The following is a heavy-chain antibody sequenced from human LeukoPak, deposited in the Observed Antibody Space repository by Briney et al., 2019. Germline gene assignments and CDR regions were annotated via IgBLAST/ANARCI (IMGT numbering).Heavy chain of an antibody. CDR2: VYYSGST. V-gene: IGHV4-59*08. CDR1: GGSISSYY. Sequence: SETLSLTCAVSGGSISSYYWNWIRQPPGEGLEWIGNVYYSGSTNYNPSLESRVTISVDTSKNYFSLKLNSVTAADTAVYYCARQDTSSYPADYWGQGTLVTVSS. D-gene: IGHD1-26*01. J-gene: IGHJ4*02. CDR3: ARQDTSSYPADY.